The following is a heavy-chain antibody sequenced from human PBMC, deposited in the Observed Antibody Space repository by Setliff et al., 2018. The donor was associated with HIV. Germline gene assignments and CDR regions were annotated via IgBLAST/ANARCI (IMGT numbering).Heavy chain of an antibody. CDR1: GYSISSGYY. J-gene: IGHJ4*02. Sequence: ASETLSLTCAVSGYSISSGYYWDWIRQPPGKGLEWIGSIYYSVTTYYNPSLKSRVTISVDTSKNQFSLKLNSVTAADTAVYYCARHQYYNFWSGFDCWGQGTLVTVSS. CDR3: ARHQYYNFWSGFDC. V-gene: IGHV4-38-2*01. D-gene: IGHD3-3*01. CDR2: IYYSVTT.